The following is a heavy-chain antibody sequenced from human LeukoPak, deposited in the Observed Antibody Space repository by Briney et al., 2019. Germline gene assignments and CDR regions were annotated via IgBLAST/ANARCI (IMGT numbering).Heavy chain of an antibody. D-gene: IGHD1-26*01. CDR1: GFTFSSYW. CDR3: ARNFLLGPTTMSPMGF. Sequence: GGSLRLSCAASGFTFSSYWMTWVRHAPGKGLEWVANIKQDGSEKHYVHSVKGRFTISRDNAKNSLYLQVNSLRAEETAVYYCARNFLLGPTTMSPMGFWGQGTLVTVSS. J-gene: IGHJ4*02. V-gene: IGHV3-7*01. CDR2: IKQDGSEK.